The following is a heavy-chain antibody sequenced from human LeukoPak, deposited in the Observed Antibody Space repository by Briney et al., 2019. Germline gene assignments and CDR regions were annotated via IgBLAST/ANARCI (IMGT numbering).Heavy chain of an antibody. J-gene: IGHJ4*02. D-gene: IGHD4-23*01. V-gene: IGHV3-66*01. CDR1: GFTVSSNY. CDR2: IYSDGTT. Sequence: GGSLRLSCVASGFTVSSNYMTWVRQAPGKGLEWVSVIYSDGTTYYADSVKGRFTISRDNSKNTLYLQMNSLRAEDTAVYYCARNFPTVVTSFDYWGQGTLVTVSS. CDR3: ARNFPTVVTSFDY.